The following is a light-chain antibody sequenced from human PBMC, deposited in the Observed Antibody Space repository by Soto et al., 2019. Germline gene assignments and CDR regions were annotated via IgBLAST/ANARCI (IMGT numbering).Light chain of an antibody. J-gene: IGKJ1*01. CDR1: QNVRNY. CDR3: QESYTRA. V-gene: IGKV1-39*01. Sequence: DIQMTQSPSSLSASVGDRVTITCRASQNVRNYLNWYQKKSGEAPNLLIFAASTLQSGVPSRFSGSGAETEFTLTISSLQPEDFVTYYCQESYTRAFGQGTVVEI. CDR2: AAS.